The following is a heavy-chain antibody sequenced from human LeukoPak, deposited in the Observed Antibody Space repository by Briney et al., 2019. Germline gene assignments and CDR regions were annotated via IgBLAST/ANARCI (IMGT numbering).Heavy chain of an antibody. CDR1: GGSFSGYY. J-gene: IGHJ3*02. Sequence: SETLSLTCAVYGGSFSGYYWSWIRQPPGKGLGWIGEINHSGSTNYNPSLKSRVTISVDTSKSQFSLKLSSVTAADTAVYYCARFSSSWYRRAFDIWGQGTMVTVSS. V-gene: IGHV4-34*01. CDR3: ARFSSSWYRRAFDI. CDR2: INHSGST. D-gene: IGHD6-13*01.